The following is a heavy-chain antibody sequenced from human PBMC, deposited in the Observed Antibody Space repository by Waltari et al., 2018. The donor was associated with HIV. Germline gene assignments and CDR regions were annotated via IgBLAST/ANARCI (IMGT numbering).Heavy chain of an antibody. Sequence: EVHLLESGGGSVQPGGSLRLSCAASGFTPGSYDMSGFTFSSYAMNWVRQAPGKGLEWVSAVSATGGGTYYADSVKGRFTISRDNSKSMLYLQVNSLRAEDTAVYYCAKDRARCGGSNGVCYYYGMDVWGQGTTVTVSS. V-gene: IGHV3-23*01. J-gene: IGHJ6*02. CDR2: VSATGGGT. D-gene: IGHD2-8*01. CDR1: GFTPGSYD. CDR3: AKDRARCGGSNGVCYYYGMDV.